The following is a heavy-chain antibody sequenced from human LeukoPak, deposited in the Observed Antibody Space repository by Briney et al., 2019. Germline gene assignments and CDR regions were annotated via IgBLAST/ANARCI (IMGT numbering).Heavy chain of an antibody. D-gene: IGHD3-16*02. CDR2: ISNSGSTM. CDR3: ASVPLGELSLSSPGY. CDR1: GFIFSDYY. J-gene: IGHJ4*02. Sequence: GGSLRLSCAASGFIFSDYYMSWIRQAPGKGLESISYISNSGSTMYYADSVKGRFTISRDNAKNSLYLQMNSLRAEDTAVYYCASVPLGELSLSSPGYWGQGTLVTVSS. V-gene: IGHV3-11*04.